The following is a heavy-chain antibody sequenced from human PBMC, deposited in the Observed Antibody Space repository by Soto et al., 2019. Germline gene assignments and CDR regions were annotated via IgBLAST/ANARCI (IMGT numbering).Heavy chain of an antibody. D-gene: IGHD6-19*01. V-gene: IGHV3-30*18. CDR3: AKGGRQWLVTSDFNY. CDR2: VSHDGRNT. J-gene: IGHJ4*02. Sequence: VQLVESGGGVVQPGRSLRLSCAASGFTFSDYAMHWVRQAPGKGLEWVAVVSHDGRNTHYADSVKGRFTISRDSSKNKVYLEMTSLRAEDTAVYYCAKGGRQWLVTSDFNYGGQGDLVTVSS. CDR1: GFTFSDYA.